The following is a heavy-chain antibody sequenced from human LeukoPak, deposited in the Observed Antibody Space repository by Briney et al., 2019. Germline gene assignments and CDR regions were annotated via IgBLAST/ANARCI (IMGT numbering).Heavy chain of an antibody. V-gene: IGHV5-51*01. J-gene: IGHJ4*02. Sequence: GESLKISCKGSGYRFTSYWIGWVRQMPGKGLEWMGIIYPGDSDTRYSPSFQGQVTISADKSISTAYLQWSSLKASDTATYYCARGAMGDFWSGYPYYFDYWGQGTLVTVSS. CDR3: ARGAMGDFWSGYPYYFDY. CDR1: GYRFTSYW. D-gene: IGHD3-3*01. CDR2: IYPGDSDT.